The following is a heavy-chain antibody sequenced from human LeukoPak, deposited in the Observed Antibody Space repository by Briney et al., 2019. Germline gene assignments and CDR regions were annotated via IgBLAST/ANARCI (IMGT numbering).Heavy chain of an antibody. CDR2: ISYSGST. V-gene: IGHV4-34*11. J-gene: IGHJ4*02. CDR1: GGSFSDYY. D-gene: IGHD6-13*01. CDR3: AREEASSWTGDYFDY. Sequence: SETLSLTCAVYGGSFSDYYWSWIRQPPGKGLEWIGYISYSGSTNYNPSLKSRVTISVDTSKNQFSLNLSSVTAADTAVYFCAREEASSWTGDYFDYWGQGSLVTVSS.